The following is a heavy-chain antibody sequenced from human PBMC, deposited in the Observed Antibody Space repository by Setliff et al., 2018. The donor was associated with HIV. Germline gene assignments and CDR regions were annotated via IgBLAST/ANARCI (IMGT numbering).Heavy chain of an antibody. CDR1: GFTFSFYS. Sequence: LRLSCAASGFTFSFYSMNWVRQAPGKGLEWISYISSTGNTIYYADSVRGRFTISRDSAKNSLYLEMNSLRAEDTALYYCARGDTGGKGYWYFDLWGRGTLVTVSS. J-gene: IGHJ2*01. D-gene: IGHD2-2*02. CDR3: ARGDTGGKGYWYFDL. V-gene: IGHV3-48*01. CDR2: ISSTGNTI.